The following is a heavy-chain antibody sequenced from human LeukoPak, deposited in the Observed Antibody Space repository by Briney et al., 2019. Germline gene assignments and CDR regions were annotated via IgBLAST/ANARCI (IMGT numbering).Heavy chain of an antibody. V-gene: IGHV4-59*08. D-gene: IGHD3-22*01. CDR1: GGPITSYY. CDR2: IYYTGST. Sequence: SETLSLTCNVSGGPITSYYWNWIRQPPGKGLEWIGYIYYTGSTNSNPSLKSRLTISLDTSKKQFSLKLSSVTAADTAIYYCASSYFYYGNRYFDYWGQGALVTVSS. J-gene: IGHJ4*02. CDR3: ASSYFYYGNRYFDY.